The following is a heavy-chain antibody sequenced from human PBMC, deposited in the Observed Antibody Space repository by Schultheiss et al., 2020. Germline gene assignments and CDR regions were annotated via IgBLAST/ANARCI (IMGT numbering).Heavy chain of an antibody. J-gene: IGHJ4*02. V-gene: IGHV3-9*01. CDR1: GFTFDNYG. CDR3: AKEGTVTTDPFDY. Sequence: GGSLRLSCVASGFTFDNYGMHWVRQAPGKGLEWVSGISWNSGSIGYADSVKGRFTISRDNSKNTLYLQMNSLRAEDTAVYYCAKEGTVTTDPFDYWGQGTLVTVSS. D-gene: IGHD4-17*01. CDR2: ISWNSGSI.